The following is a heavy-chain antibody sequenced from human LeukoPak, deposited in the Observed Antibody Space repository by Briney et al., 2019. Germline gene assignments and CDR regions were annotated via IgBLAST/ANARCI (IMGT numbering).Heavy chain of an antibody. D-gene: IGHD1-14*01. CDR2: ISSSGSTT. CDR3: AKVSVMKTGPYYYYYGMDV. CDR1: GFTFTPYE. V-gene: IGHV3-48*03. J-gene: IGHJ6*02. Sequence: GGSLRLSCAASGFTFTPYEMNWVRQAPGKGLEWVSYISSSGSTTYYADSVKGGFTIYRDNAKKSLYMQMNSLRAEDTAVYYCAKVSVMKTGPYYYYYGMDVWGQGTTVTVSS.